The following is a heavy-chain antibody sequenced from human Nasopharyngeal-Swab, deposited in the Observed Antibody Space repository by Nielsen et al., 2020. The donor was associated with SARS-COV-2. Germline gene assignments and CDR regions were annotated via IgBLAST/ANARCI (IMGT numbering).Heavy chain of an antibody. V-gene: IGHV3-72*01. CDR2: TRNKANSYST. CDR3: ARDGTDRGFDI. J-gene: IGHJ3*02. Sequence: GESLKISCAASGFTFSDHYIDWVRQAPGKGLEWVGRTRNKANSYSTDFAASVKGRFTISRDDSKNSLYLQTNSLKTEDTAVYYCARDGTDRGFDIWGQGTMVTVSS. D-gene: IGHD1-1*01. CDR1: GFTFSDHY.